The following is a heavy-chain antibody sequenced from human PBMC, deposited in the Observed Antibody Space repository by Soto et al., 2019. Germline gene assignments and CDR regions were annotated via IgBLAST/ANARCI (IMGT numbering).Heavy chain of an antibody. Sequence: EVQLVESGGGLVQPGGSLRLSCAASGFTFNNYWMSWVRQAPGKGLEWVANINQHGSAKYYVESVKGRCTISRDNAKNSLDLQMNSLRAEYTAVYYCARGDIGWLEGANWGQGTLVTVSS. V-gene: IGHV3-7*01. CDR3: ARGDIGWLEGAN. D-gene: IGHD3-10*01. CDR2: INQHGSAK. CDR1: GFTFNNYW. J-gene: IGHJ4*02.